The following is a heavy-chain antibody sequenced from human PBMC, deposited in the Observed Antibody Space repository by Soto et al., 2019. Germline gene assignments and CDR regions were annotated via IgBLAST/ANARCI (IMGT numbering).Heavy chain of an antibody. CDR1: TFIFRTYW. V-gene: IGHV3-7*01. Sequence: GGSLRLSCVAPTFIFRTYWMTWVRQAPGKGLEWVANIKNDGSETHYVDSVKGRFTISRDNAKNSLYLQMNSLSVEDTAVYYCVGDGNNWNDFDYWGQGTLVTVSS. CDR3: VGDGNNWNDFDY. D-gene: IGHD1-20*01. CDR2: IKNDGSET. J-gene: IGHJ4*01.